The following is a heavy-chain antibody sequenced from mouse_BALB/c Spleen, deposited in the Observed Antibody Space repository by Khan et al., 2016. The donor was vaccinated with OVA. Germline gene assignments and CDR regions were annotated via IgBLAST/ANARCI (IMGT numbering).Heavy chain of an antibody. CDR1: GYTFTDYA. J-gene: IGHJ1*01. CDR2: ISTYYGDA. Sequence: VQLQESGAELVRPGVSVKLSCKGSGYTFTDYAMHWVKQSHAKSLEWIGVISTYYGDANYNQKFKGQATMTVDKSSNTAYMELARLTSEDSAIYYSARDYGSSYRYFDVWGAGTTVTVSS. V-gene: IGHV1S137*01. D-gene: IGHD1-1*01. CDR3: ARDYGSSYRYFDV.